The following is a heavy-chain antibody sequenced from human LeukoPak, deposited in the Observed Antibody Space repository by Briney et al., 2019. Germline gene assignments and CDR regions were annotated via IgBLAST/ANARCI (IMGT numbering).Heavy chain of an antibody. CDR3: ARGSSGYTFDY. CDR1: GGSFSDYY. V-gene: IGHV4-34*01. J-gene: IGHJ4*02. CDR2: IYYSGST. D-gene: IGHD5-12*01. Sequence: SETLSLTCAVYGGSFSDYYWSWIRQPPGKGLEWIGSIYYSGSTYYNPSLKSRVTISVDTSKNQFSLKLSSVTAADTAVYYCARGSSGYTFDYWGQGTLVTVSS.